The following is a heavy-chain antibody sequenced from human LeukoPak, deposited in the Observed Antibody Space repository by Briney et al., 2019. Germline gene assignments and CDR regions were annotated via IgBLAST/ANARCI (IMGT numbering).Heavy chain of an antibody. J-gene: IGHJ6*03. CDR3: ARLSLLAPLNHYYYMDV. Sequence: SETLFLTCTVSGGSLSSYYWSWIRQPPGKGLEWIGYMYYSGSANYNPSLKSRVTIAVDTSKNQFSLKLTSVTAADTAVYYCARLSLLAPLNHYYYMDVCGKGTTVTVSS. CDR1: GGSLSSYY. CDR2: MYYSGSA. V-gene: IGHV4-59*01. D-gene: IGHD2-15*01.